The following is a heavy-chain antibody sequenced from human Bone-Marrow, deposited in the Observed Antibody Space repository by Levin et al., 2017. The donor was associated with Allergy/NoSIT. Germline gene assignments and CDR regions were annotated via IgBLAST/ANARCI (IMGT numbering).Heavy chain of an antibody. J-gene: IGHJ4*02. CDR2: IWYDGSNK. CDR1: GFTFSDFG. D-gene: IGHD6-19*01. CDR3: ARDRYSAVAGIDWTHPLDY. Sequence: GESLKISCAASGFTFSDFGIHWVRQAPGKGLEWVAVIWYDGSNKYYTDSVKGRFTISRDNSKNTLYMQMDSLRAEDTAVYYCARDRYSAVAGIDWTHPLDYWGQGTLVTVSS. V-gene: IGHV3-33*01.